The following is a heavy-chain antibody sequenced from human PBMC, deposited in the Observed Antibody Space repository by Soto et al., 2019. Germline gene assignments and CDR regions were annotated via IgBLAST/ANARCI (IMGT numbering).Heavy chain of an antibody. J-gene: IGHJ5*02. D-gene: IGHD6-13*01. CDR3: ARAWTATAGWANWFDR. CDR1: GGSISGEGYY. Sequence: QVQLQESGPGLVEPSQTLSLTCTVSGGSISGEGYYWSWIRQYSGRGLEWIGFIHDSGSTYYNPSLKWRVIISVDTSKTQCFLNLSSVTAAATAVYYCARAWTATAGWANWFDRWGQGTLVTVSS. V-gene: IGHV4-31*03. CDR2: IHDSGST.